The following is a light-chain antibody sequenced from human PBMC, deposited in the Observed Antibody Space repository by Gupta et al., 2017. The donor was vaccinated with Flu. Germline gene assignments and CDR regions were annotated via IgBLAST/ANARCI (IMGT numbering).Light chain of an antibody. V-gene: IGKV1-17*01. J-gene: IGKJ2*01. Sequence: DIQMTQSPSSLSASVGDRVTITCRASQGIRNDLGWYQQKPGKAPKRLIYAASSLQRGVTSRFSGSGDGTEFTLTISSRQPEDFATYYCLQQNSDHPVYTFGQGTKMEIK. CDR1: QGIRND. CDR2: AAS. CDR3: LQQNSDHPVYT.